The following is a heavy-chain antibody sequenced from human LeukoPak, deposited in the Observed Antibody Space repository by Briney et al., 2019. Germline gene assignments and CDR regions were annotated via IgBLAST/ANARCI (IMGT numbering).Heavy chain of an antibody. D-gene: IGHD5-12*01. CDR1: GGSFSGYY. CDR3: ARHGRGYSGYDYYYYMDV. Sequence: ESSETLSLTCAVYGGSFSGYYWSWIRQPPGKGLEWIGEINHSGSTNYNPSLKSRVTISVDTSKNQFSLKLSSVTAADTAVYYCARHGRGYSGYDYYYYMDVWGKGTTVTISS. CDR2: INHSGST. J-gene: IGHJ6*03. V-gene: IGHV4-34*01.